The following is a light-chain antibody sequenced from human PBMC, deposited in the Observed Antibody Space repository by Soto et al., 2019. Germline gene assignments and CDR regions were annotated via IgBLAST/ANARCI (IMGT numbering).Light chain of an antibody. Sequence: LSPGERAILSCRASQTFTNNYLAWYQQKPGQAPRLLIYGASSRATGIPDRFSGSGSGTDFTLIISGLEPEDSAVYYCQQYGSSPYTFGQGTKLEIK. CDR1: QTFTNNY. CDR3: QQYGSSPYT. CDR2: GAS. V-gene: IGKV3-20*01. J-gene: IGKJ2*01.